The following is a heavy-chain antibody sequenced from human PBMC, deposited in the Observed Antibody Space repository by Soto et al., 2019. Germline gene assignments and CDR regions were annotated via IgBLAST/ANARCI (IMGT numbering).Heavy chain of an antibody. J-gene: IGHJ4*02. Sequence: GGSLRLSCAASGFTFSDYWMQWVRQAPGKGLVWVSRIKTDGSITNYADSVRGRVTISRDNAKNTVYLQMNSLRDEDTAVYYCARQEWEHPPPDYWGQGTPVTVSS. V-gene: IGHV3-74*01. CDR3: ARQEWEHPPPDY. D-gene: IGHD1-26*01. CDR2: IKTDGSIT. CDR1: GFTFSDYW.